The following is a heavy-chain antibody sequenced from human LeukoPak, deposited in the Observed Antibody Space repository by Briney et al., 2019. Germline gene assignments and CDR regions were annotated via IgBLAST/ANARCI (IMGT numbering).Heavy chain of an antibody. CDR2: INHSGST. V-gene: IGHV4-34*01. D-gene: IGHD1-26*01. J-gene: IGHJ6*03. CDR3: ARRGVGRGYYYMDV. CDR1: GGSFSGYY. Sequence: SETLSLTCAVYGGSFSGYYWSWIRQPPGKGLEWIGEINHSGSTNYNPSLKSRVTISVDTSKNQFSLKLSSVTAADTAVYYCARRGVGRGYYYMDVWGKGTTVTISS.